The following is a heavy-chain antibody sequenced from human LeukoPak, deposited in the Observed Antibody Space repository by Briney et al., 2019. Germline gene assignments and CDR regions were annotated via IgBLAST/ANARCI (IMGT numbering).Heavy chain of an antibody. Sequence: GGSLRLSCAASGFTFSSYGMHWVRQAPGKGLEWVAVISYDGSNKYYADSVKGRFTISRDNSKNTLYLQMNSLRAEDTAVYYCAKAGEYYYGSGSYYNGLGGYWGQGTLVTVSS. CDR2: ISYDGSNK. D-gene: IGHD3-10*01. CDR3: AKAGEYYYGSGSYYNGLGGY. CDR1: GFTFSSYG. V-gene: IGHV3-30*18. J-gene: IGHJ4*02.